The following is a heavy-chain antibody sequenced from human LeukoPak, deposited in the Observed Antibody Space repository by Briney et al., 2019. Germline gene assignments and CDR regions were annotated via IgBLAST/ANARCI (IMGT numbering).Heavy chain of an antibody. Sequence: SVKVSCKASGGTFSSYAISWVRQAPGRGLEWMGGIIPIFGTADYAQKFQGRVTITTDESTSTAYMELSSLRSEDTAVYYCARGEYDSYHYWGQGTLVTVSS. CDR3: ARGEYDSYHY. J-gene: IGHJ4*02. CDR1: GGTFSSYA. CDR2: IIPIFGTA. D-gene: IGHD3-22*01. V-gene: IGHV1-69*05.